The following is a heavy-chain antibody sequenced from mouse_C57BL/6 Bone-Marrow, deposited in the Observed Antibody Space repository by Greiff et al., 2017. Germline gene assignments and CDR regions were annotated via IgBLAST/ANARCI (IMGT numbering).Heavy chain of an antibody. Sequence: EVQVVESGGGLVKPGGSLKLSCAASGFTFSDYGMHWVRQAPEKGLEWVAYISSGSSTIYYADTVKGRFTISRDNAKNTLFLQMTSLRSEDTAMYYCAREGIYYGNFYAMDYWGQGTSVTVSS. CDR3: AREGIYYGNFYAMDY. CDR2: ISSGSSTI. CDR1: GFTFSDYG. V-gene: IGHV5-17*01. D-gene: IGHD2-1*01. J-gene: IGHJ4*01.